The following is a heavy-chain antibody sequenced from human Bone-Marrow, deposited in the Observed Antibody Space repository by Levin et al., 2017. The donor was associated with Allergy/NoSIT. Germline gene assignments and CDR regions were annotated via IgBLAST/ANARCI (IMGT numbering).Heavy chain of an antibody. V-gene: IGHV4-61*01. Sequence: SETLSLTCTVSGDSVKLGSYYWTWIRQTPEKGLQWIAFIYYSGYTSYNPSLRSRVIISVDTSKNQFSLKLSSVTAADTAVYFCARARNDNGGLYFDYWGQGTLVTVSS. J-gene: IGHJ4*02. CDR3: ARARNDNGGLYFDY. CDR2: IYYSGYT. CDR1: GDSVKLGSYY. D-gene: IGHD4-23*01.